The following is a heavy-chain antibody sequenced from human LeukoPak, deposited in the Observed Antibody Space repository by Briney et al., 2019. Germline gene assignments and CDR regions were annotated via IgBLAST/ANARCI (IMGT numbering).Heavy chain of an antibody. CDR3: ASTIVVVPAAISEGVDYYFDY. CDR2: IYHSGST. Sequence: SETLSLTCTVSGYSISSGYYWGWIRQPPGKGLEWIGSIYHSGSTYYNPSLKSRVTISVDTSKNQFSLKLSSVTAADMAVYYCASTIVVVPAAISEGVDYYFDYWGQGTLVTVSS. CDR1: GYSISSGYY. J-gene: IGHJ4*02. D-gene: IGHD2-2*02. V-gene: IGHV4-38-2*02.